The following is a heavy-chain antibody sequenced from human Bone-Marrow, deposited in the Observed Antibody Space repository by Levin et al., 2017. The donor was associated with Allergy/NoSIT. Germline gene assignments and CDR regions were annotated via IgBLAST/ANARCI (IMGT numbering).Heavy chain of an antibody. CDR1: GFTFSSYA. CDR3: ARDPIHRITMVRGVIVSWFDP. D-gene: IGHD3-10*01. CDR2: ISYDGSNK. J-gene: IGHJ5*02. V-gene: IGHV3-30-3*01. Sequence: GGSLRLSCAASGFTFSSYAMHWVRQAPGKGLEWVAVISYDGSNKYYADSVKGRFTISRDNSKNTLYLQMNSLRAEDTAVYYCARDPIHRITMVRGVIVSWFDPWGQGTLVTVSS.